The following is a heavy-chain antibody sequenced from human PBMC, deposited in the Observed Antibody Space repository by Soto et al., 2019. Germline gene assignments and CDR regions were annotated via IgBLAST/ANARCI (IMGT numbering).Heavy chain of an antibody. J-gene: IGHJ6*02. D-gene: IGHD3-3*01. CDR3: ARDLRDFWSGYTNYYYYGMDV. Sequence: SETLSLTCTVSGGSISSYYWSWIRQPPGKGLEWIGYIYYSGSTNYNPSLKSRVTISVDTSKNQFSLKLSSVTAADTAVYYCARDLRDFWSGYTNYYYYGMDVWGQGTTVTVSS. CDR1: GGSISSYY. V-gene: IGHV4-59*01. CDR2: IYYSGST.